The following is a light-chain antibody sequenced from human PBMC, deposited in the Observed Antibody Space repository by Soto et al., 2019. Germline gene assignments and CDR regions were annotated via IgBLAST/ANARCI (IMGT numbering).Light chain of an antibody. Sequence: EIVLTQSPATLSLSPGERATLSCRASQGVSSYLAWYQQKPGQAPRLLIYDASNRATGIPARFSGSGSGTDFTLTISSLEPEDFAVYHCQQRSNWPITFGQGTRLEIK. CDR2: DAS. CDR3: QQRSNWPIT. J-gene: IGKJ5*01. CDR1: QGVSSY. V-gene: IGKV3D-11*01.